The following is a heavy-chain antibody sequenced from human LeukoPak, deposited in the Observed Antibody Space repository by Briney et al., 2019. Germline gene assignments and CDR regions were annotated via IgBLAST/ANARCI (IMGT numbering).Heavy chain of an antibody. CDR1: GFTFSSYA. D-gene: IGHD2-2*01. CDR3: AKDQSQERYCSSTSCHAVVN. CDR2: ISGSGGST. Sequence: GGSLRLSCAASGFTFSSYAMSWVRQAPGKGLEWVSAISGSGGSTYYADSVKGRFTISRDNSKNTLYLQMNSLRAEDTAVYYCAKDQSQERYCSSTSCHAVVNWGQGTLVTVSS. J-gene: IGHJ4*02. V-gene: IGHV3-23*01.